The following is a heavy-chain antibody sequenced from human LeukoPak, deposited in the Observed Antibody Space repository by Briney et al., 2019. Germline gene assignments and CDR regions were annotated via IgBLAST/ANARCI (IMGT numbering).Heavy chain of an antibody. V-gene: IGHV4-34*01. D-gene: IGHD3-10*01. CDR2: INHVGAT. J-gene: IGHJ4*02. CDR3: ARGRRGLLWFGEEGPFDY. Sequence: SETLSLTCAVYGGTFSGYYWSWIRQPPEKGLEWIGEINHVGATNYNPSLKSRVTISVDTSKNQFSLKLSSVTAADTAVYYCARGRRGLLWFGEEGPFDYWGQGTLVTVSS. CDR1: GGTFSGYY.